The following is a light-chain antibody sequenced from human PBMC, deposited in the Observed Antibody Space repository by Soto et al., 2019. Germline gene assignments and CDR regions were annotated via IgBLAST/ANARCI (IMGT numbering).Light chain of an antibody. CDR1: SSDVG. J-gene: IGLJ2*01. CDR3: CSYAGSTSVL. Sequence: QSVLTQPASVSGSPGQSITISCTGTSSDVGVSWYQQHPHKAPKLIIYEGIKRPSGVSNRFSGSNSGNTASLAISGLQAEDEADYYCCSYAGSTSVLFGGGTKLTVL. CDR2: EGI. V-gene: IGLV2-23*01.